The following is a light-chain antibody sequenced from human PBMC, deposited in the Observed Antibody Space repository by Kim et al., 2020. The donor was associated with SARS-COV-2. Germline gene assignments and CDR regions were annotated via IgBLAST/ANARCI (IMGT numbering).Light chain of an antibody. J-gene: IGKJ5*01. CDR3: QQGRNWPVT. Sequence: APGERAPLTWRAMQSGRGDLAWYQQNPGRAPRLLCWDAANRATGTPARCSGRGSGTDFNLTISRQEPEDFAVYYCQQGRNWPVTLGKGTRRGIK. V-gene: IGKV3-11*01. CDR2: DAA. CDR1: QSGRGD.